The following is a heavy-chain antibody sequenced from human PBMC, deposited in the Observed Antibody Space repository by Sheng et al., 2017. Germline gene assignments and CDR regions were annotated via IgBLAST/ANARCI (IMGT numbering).Heavy chain of an antibody. J-gene: IGHJ3*02. CDR1: GGSIISYY. V-gene: IGHV4-59*01. CDR2: VYYNGNT. CDR3: ARGLSGTYGLDSFDM. D-gene: IGHD1-26*01. Sequence: QVQLQESGPGLVKPSETLSLTCTVSGGSIISYYWSWIRQPPGKGLEWIGYVYYNGNTHYNPSLKSRVTVSVDTSKNQFSLKVTSVTAADTAAYYCARGLSGTYGLDSFDMWGHGTMVTVSS.